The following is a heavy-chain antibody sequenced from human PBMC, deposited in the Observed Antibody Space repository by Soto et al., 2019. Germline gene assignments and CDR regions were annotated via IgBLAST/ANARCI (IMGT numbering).Heavy chain of an antibody. V-gene: IGHV3-30*18. CDR2: ISYDGSNK. D-gene: IGHD2-2*01. CDR3: AKDLGYCSSTSCPYYYYGMDV. CDR1: GFTFSSYG. J-gene: IGHJ6*02. Sequence: PGGSLRLSCAASGFTFSSYGMHWVRQAPGKGLEWVAVISYDGSNKYYADSVKGRFTISRDNSKNTLYLQMNSLRAEDTAVYYCAKDLGYCSSTSCPYYYYGMDVWGQGTTVTVSS.